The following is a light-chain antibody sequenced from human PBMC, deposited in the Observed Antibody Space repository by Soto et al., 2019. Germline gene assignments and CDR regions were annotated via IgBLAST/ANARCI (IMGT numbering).Light chain of an antibody. CDR2: EVN. CDR1: SSDVGGYNY. Sequence: QSALTQPASVSGSPGQSITISCTGTSSDVGGYNYVSWYQQHPGKAPKLMIYEVNNRPSGVSNRFSGSKSGNTASLTISGLQAEDEADYYCSSYSRTITLGVFGGGTKLTVL. V-gene: IGLV2-14*01. CDR3: SSYSRTITLGV. J-gene: IGLJ2*01.